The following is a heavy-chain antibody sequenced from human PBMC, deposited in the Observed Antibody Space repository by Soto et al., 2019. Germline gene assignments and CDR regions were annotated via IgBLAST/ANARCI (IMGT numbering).Heavy chain of an antibody. CDR1: GFTVSSNY. D-gene: IGHD3-22*01. Sequence: GGSLRLSCAASGFTVSSNYMSWVRQAPGKGLEWVSVTFSGGSTYYADSVKGRFTISRDNSKNTLYLQMNSLRAEDTAVYYCARDSHHFYDGSAYYGAFDIWGQGTMVTVSS. V-gene: IGHV3-53*01. CDR2: TFSGGST. J-gene: IGHJ3*02. CDR3: ARDSHHFYDGSAYYGAFDI.